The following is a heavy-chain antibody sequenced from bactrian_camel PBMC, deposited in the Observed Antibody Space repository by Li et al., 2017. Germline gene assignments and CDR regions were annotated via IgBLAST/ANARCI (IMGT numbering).Heavy chain of an antibody. V-gene: IGHV3S32*01. CDR1: GFSFARSC. J-gene: IGHJ4*01. CDR2: RSTGGGST. D-gene: IGHD2*01. Sequence: VQLVESGGGSVQAGGSLRLSCAASGFSFARSCVAWFRQAPGKEREGVAARSTGGGSTYYADSVKGRFTISRDNSKNTLYLQMNSLKPEDTALYYCAPSFRGSGSPDWGQGTQVTVS. CDR3: APSFRGSGSPD.